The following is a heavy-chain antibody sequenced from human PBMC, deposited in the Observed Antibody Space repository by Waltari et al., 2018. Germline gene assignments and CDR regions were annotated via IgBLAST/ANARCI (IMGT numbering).Heavy chain of an antibody. Sequence: EVQLVESGGSVVRPGGSLRPSCVASGFIFDDYGLTWVRQVPGKGVEWVSGINWSGDNAGYADSVKGRFTVSRDNAKNSLYLEMNSLRAEDTALYHCARNFGTGYFYYGMDVWGQGTTVTVSS. CDR1: GFIFDDYG. J-gene: IGHJ6*02. V-gene: IGHV3-20*01. CDR2: INWSGDNA. D-gene: IGHD2-15*01. CDR3: ARNFGTGYFYYGMDV.